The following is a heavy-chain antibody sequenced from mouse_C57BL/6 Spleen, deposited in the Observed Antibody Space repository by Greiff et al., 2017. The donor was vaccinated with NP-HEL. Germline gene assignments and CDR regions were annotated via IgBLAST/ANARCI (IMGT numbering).Heavy chain of an antibody. CDR1: GYSFTGYY. V-gene: IGHV1-42*01. Sequence: VQLQQSGPELVKPGASVKISCKASGYSFTGYYMNWVKQSPEKSLEWIGEINPITGGTTYNQKFKAKATLTVDKSSSTAYMQLKSLTSDDSAVYYCARHGNYEMDYWGQGTSVTVSS. D-gene: IGHD2-1*01. CDR2: INPITGGT. J-gene: IGHJ4*01. CDR3: ARHGNYEMDY.